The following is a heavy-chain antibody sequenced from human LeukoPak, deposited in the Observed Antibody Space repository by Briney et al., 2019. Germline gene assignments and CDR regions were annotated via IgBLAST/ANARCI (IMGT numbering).Heavy chain of an antibody. CDR1: GYTFTSYD. J-gene: IGHJ6*02. CDR3: ARGRSLRYFGWLYYYYYGMDV. V-gene: IGHV1-8*01. CDR2: MNPNSGNT. D-gene: IGHD3-9*01. Sequence: ASVKVSCKASGYTFTSYDINWVRQATGQGLEWMGWMNPNSGNTGYAQKFQGRVTMTRNTSISTAYMELSSLRSEDTAVYYCARGRSLRYFGWLYYYYYGMDVWGQGTTVTVSS.